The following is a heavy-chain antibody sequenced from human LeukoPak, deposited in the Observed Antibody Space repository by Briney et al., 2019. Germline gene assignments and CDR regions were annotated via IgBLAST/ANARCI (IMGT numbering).Heavy chain of an antibody. V-gene: IGHV3-9*03. Sequence: GGSLRLSCAASGFTFDDYAMHWVRQAPGKGLEWVSGISWNSGSIGYADSVKGRFTISRDNAKNSLYLQMNSLRAEDMALYYCAKGRGGSGSYRLYDAFDIWGQGKMVTVSS. CDR3: AKGRGGSGSYRLYDAFDI. D-gene: IGHD3-10*01. J-gene: IGHJ3*02. CDR2: ISWNSGSI. CDR1: GFTFDDYA.